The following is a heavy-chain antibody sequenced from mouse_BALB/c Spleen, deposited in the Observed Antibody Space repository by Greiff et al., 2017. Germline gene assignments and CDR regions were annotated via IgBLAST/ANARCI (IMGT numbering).Heavy chain of an antibody. D-gene: IGHD2-2*01. CDR3: ARSGGYDGFDY. CDR1: GYTFTNYW. V-gene: IGHV1-63*02. Sequence: VQLQQSGAELVRPGTSVKISCKASGYTFTNYWLGWVKQRPGHGLEWFGDIYPGGGYTNYNEKFKGKATLTADTSSSTAYMQLSSLTSEDSAVYFCARSGGYDGFDYWGQGTTLTVSS. CDR2: IYPGGGYT. J-gene: IGHJ2*01.